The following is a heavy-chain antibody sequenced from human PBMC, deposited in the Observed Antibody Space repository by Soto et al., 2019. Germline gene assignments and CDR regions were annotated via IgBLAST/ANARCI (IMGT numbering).Heavy chain of an antibody. V-gene: IGHV4-4*02. Sequence: QVQLQESGPGLVKPWGTLSLTCAVSGGSISGSSWWSWIRQSPGRGLEWIGEIYHDGRTNYNPSLNRRVSISVDTSKNQFSLEIYPVTASDTAIYYCARDPGRAVALDWGEGTLVTVSS. J-gene: IGHJ4*02. D-gene: IGHD6-19*01. CDR3: ARDPGRAVALD. CDR2: IYHDGRT. CDR1: GGSISGSSW.